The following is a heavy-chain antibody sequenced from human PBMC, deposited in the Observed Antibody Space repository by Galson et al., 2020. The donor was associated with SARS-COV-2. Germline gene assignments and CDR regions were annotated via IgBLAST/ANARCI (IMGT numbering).Heavy chain of an antibody. CDR2: IYPGDSDT. CDR3: VLGGYCSSTSCYNWFDP. J-gene: IGHJ5*02. Sequence: HGESLKISCKGSGYSFTSYWIGWVRQMPGKGLEWMGIIYPGDSDTRYSPSFQGQVTISADKSISTAYLQWSSLKASDTAMYYCVLGGYCSSTSCYNWFDPWGQGTLVTVSS. D-gene: IGHD2-2*01. CDR1: GYSFTSYW. V-gene: IGHV5-51*01.